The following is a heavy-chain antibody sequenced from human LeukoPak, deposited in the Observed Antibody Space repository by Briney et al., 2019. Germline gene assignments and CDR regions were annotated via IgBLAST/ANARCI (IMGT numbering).Heavy chain of an antibody. Sequence: KPSETLSLTCTVSGGSISSSSYYWGWSRQPPGKGLEWIGSIYYSGSTYYNPSLKSRVTISVDTSKNQFSLKLSSVTAADTAVYYCARGWQKGDLFDYWGQGTLVTVSS. V-gene: IGHV4-39*07. CDR2: IYYSGST. CDR3: ARGWQKGDLFDY. D-gene: IGHD3-16*01. J-gene: IGHJ4*02. CDR1: GGSISSSSYY.